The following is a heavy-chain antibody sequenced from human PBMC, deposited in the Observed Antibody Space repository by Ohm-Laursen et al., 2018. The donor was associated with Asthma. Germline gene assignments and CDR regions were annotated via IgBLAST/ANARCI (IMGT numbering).Heavy chain of an antibody. CDR2: ISGDGSGT. J-gene: IGHJ4*02. CDR1: GFTLSSSW. Sequence: SLRLSCAASGFTLSSSWMHWVRQAPGKGLVWVSRISGDGSGTNYADSVKGRFTISRDDAQNTVYLQMHSLRVDDTAVYFCARGNVEGLLWGQGTLVTVSS. CDR3: ARGNVEGLL. V-gene: IGHV3-74*01.